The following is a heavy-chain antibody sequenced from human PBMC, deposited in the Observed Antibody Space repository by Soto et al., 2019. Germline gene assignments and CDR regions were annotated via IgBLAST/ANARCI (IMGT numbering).Heavy chain of an antibody. V-gene: IGHV3-7*01. CDR3: ARSEYYYDSSGFYYYFDY. Sequence: PGGSLRLSCVASKFTFSSYWMSWVRQAPGKGLEWVANIKQVGSEKYYVDSVKGRFTISRDNAKNSLSLQMNSLRAEDTAVYFCARSEYYYDSSGFYYYFDYWGQGTLVTVSS. J-gene: IGHJ4*02. CDR2: IKQVGSEK. CDR1: KFTFSSYW. D-gene: IGHD3-22*01.